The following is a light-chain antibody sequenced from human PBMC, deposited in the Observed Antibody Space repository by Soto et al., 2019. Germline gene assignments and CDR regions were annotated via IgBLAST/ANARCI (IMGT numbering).Light chain of an antibody. CDR3: QQIYSAPLT. CDR2: AAS. V-gene: IGKV1-39*01. Sequence: DIQMTQSPSSLSASVGDRVTITCRASQGISTYLNWYQKKPGKAPKLLIYAASSLQSGVPSRFSGSGSETEFTLSISSLQPEDFATYFCQQIYSAPLTFGGGTKVDIK. J-gene: IGKJ4*01. CDR1: QGISTY.